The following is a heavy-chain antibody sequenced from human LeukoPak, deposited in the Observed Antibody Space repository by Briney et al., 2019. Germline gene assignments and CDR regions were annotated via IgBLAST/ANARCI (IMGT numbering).Heavy chain of an antibody. D-gene: IGHD1-26*01. CDR3: AKGLWSYCLDY. V-gene: IGHV1-24*01. J-gene: IGHJ4*02. Sequence: GASVKVSCKVSGYTLTELSMHWVRQAPGKGLEWMGGFDPEDGETIYAQKFQGRVTMTEDTSTDTAYMELNSLRAEDTALYYCAKGLWSYCLDYWGQGTLVTVSS. CDR1: GYTLTELS. CDR2: FDPEDGET.